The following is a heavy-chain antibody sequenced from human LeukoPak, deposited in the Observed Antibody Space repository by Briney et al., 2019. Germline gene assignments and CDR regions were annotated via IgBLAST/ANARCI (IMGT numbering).Heavy chain of an antibody. J-gene: IGHJ4*02. D-gene: IGHD4-17*01. CDR2: ISSSGDYM. CDR1: GFTFGYYS. Sequence: GGSLRLSCATSGFTFGYYSINWVRQAPGKGLEWVSSISSSGDYMFYADSLKGRFTISRDNAKNSLYLQMNSLRAEDSAVYYCARGADAWVTTPFDYWGQGTLVTVSS. V-gene: IGHV3-21*01. CDR3: ARGADAWVTTPFDY.